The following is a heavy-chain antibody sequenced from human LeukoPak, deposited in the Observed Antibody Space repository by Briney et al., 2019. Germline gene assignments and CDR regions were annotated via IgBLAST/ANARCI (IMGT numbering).Heavy chain of an antibody. Sequence: SETLSLTCALYGGSFSGYYWSWIRQPPGKGLEWIGEINHSGSTNYNPSLKSRVTISVDTSKNQFSLKLSSVTAADTAVYYCARDPRTTTSRNWFDPWGQGTLVTVSA. CDR2: INHSGST. J-gene: IGHJ5*02. D-gene: IGHD1/OR15-1a*01. CDR1: GGSFSGYY. V-gene: IGHV4-34*01. CDR3: ARDPRTTTSRNWFDP.